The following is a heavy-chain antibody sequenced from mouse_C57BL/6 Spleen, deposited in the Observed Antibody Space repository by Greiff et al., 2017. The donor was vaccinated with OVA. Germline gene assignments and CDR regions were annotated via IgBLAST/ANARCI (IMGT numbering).Heavy chain of an antibody. CDR3: ARSELTGTDY. CDR1: GYAFSSSW. Sequence: QVQLQQSGPELVKPGASVKISCKASGYAFSSSWMNWVKQRPGKGLEWIGRIYPGDGDTNYNGKFKGKATLTADKSSSTAYMQLSSLTSEDSAVYFCARSELTGTDYWGQGTLVTVSA. D-gene: IGHD4-1*01. V-gene: IGHV1-82*01. J-gene: IGHJ3*01. CDR2: IYPGDGDT.